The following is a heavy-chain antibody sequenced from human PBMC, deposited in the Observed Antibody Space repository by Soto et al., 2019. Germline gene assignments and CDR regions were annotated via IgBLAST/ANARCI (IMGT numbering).Heavy chain of an antibody. Sequence: QGQLVQSGAEVKKPGSSVKVSCKASGGTFNNFAINWVRLAPGQGLEWMGGIIPIFDSPNYAQKFKDRVTITADNSTTTAYMELSSLTSDDTAIYYCARGTYCRGIGCYGGYYSYYDMDVWGQGTTVSVSS. CDR3: ARGTYCRGIGCYGGYYSYYDMDV. V-gene: IGHV1-69*06. D-gene: IGHD2-15*01. CDR1: GGTFNNFA. J-gene: IGHJ6*02. CDR2: IIPIFDSP.